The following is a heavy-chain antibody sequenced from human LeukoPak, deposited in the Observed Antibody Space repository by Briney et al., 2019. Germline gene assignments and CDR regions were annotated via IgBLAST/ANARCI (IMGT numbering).Heavy chain of an antibody. J-gene: IGHJ6*03. CDR2: IYYSGST. CDR3: ARDRRIAVAGTNLTSFSYYYMDV. Sequence: PSETLSLTCTVSGGSISSGDYYWSWIRQPPGKGLEWIGYIYYSGSTYYNPSLKSRVTISVDTSKNQFSLKLSSVTAADTAVYYCARDRRIAVAGTNLTSFSYYYMDVWGKGTTVTVSS. V-gene: IGHV4-30-4*08. CDR1: GGSISSGDYY. D-gene: IGHD6-19*01.